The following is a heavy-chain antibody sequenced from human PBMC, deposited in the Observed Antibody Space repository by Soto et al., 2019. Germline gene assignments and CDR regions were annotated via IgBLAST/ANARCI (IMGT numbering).Heavy chain of an antibody. J-gene: IGHJ3*02. D-gene: IGHD3-3*01. V-gene: IGHV1-24*01. Sequence: EASVKVSCTVSGYTLTELSMHWVRQAPGKGLEWMGGFDPEDGETIYAQKFQGRVTMTEDTSTDTAYMELSSLRSEDTAVYYCATNVLRFLEWLLAQGAFDIWGQGTMVTVS. CDR3: ATNVLRFLEWLLAQGAFDI. CDR2: FDPEDGET. CDR1: GYTLTELS.